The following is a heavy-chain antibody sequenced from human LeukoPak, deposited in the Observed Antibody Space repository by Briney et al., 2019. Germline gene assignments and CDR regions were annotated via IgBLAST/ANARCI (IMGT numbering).Heavy chain of an antibody. V-gene: IGHV4-61*02. D-gene: IGHD3-22*01. J-gene: IGHJ4*02. Sequence: SETLSLTCTVSGDSINSGTSYWSWIRQPAGKGLDWIGRIYTTGNTNYNPSLWCRVTISVDTSKNQFSLRLNSVTAADTAVYFCARDRSYYSDSGTAYWGQGILVTVSS. CDR3: ARDRSYYSDSGTAY. CDR2: IYTTGNT. CDR1: GDSINSGTSY.